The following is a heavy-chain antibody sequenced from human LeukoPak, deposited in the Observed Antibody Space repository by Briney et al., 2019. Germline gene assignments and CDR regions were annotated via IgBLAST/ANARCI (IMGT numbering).Heavy chain of an antibody. CDR2: IKPDGSEE. J-gene: IGHJ4*02. Sequence: PGGSLRLSCAASGITLGGYWMSWLRQAPGKGLEWVANIKPDGSEENYVDSVKGRFTISRDNAKNSLSLQMNSLRADDTAVYYCVRDRGRASTDYWGQGTLVTVSS. D-gene: IGHD1-26*01. V-gene: IGHV3-7*01. CDR3: VRDRGRASTDY. CDR1: GITLGGYW.